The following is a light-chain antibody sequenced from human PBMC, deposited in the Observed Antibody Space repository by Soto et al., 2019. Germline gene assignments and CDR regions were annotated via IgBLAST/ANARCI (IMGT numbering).Light chain of an antibody. CDR3: SSYTSSSTYV. CDR2: DIS. CDR1: SRDVGGYNY. Sequence: QSALTQPASVSGSPGQSIAISCTGTSRDVGGYNYVSWYQQHPGKAPKLMVYDISNRPSGVSNRFSGSKSGNTASLTISGLPAEDEADYYCSSYTSSSTYVFGAGTKVTVL. J-gene: IGLJ1*01. V-gene: IGLV2-14*01.